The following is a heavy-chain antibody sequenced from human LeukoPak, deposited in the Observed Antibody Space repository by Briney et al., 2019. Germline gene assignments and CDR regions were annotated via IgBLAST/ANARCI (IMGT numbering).Heavy chain of an antibody. CDR1: GFTFSFYA. CDR3: AKGDYDILTVYYN. J-gene: IGHJ4*02. CDR2: IGGGARAT. V-gene: IGHV3-23*01. D-gene: IGHD3-9*01. Sequence: GGSLRLSCAASGFTFSFYAMAWVRQAPGKGLEWVSGIGGGARATHYADSVKGRFTISRDNSENTVYPQMNSLRAEDTAVYYCAKGDYDILTVYYNWGQGTQVTVSS.